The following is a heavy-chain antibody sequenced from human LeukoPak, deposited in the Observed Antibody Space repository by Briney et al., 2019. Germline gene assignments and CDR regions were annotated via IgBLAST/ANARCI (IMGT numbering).Heavy chain of an antibody. CDR1: GGSFSGYY. CDR3: ARGRHSGSYSGFDWFDP. Sequence: SETLSLTCAVYGGSFSGYYWSWIRQPPGKGLEWIGEINHSGSTNYNPSLKRRVTISVDTSKNQFSLKLSSVTAADTAVYYCARGRHSGSYSGFDWFDPWGQGTLVTVSS. CDR2: INHSGST. J-gene: IGHJ5*02. V-gene: IGHV4-34*01. D-gene: IGHD1-26*01.